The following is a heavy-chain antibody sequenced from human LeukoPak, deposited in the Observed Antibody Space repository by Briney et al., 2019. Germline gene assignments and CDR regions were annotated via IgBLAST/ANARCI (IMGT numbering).Heavy chain of an antibody. CDR3: ARERMVRGVISPY. D-gene: IGHD3-10*01. CDR1: GFTVSSNY. V-gene: IGHV3-66*01. Sequence: GGSLRLSCAASGFTVSSNYMSWVRQAPGKGLEWVSVIYSGGSTYYADSVKGRFTISRDNAKNSLYLQMNSLRAEDTAVYYCARERMVRGVISPYWGQGTLVTVSS. J-gene: IGHJ4*02. CDR2: IYSGGST.